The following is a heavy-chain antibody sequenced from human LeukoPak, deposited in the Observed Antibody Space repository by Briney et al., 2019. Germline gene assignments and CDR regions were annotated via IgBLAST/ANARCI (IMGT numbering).Heavy chain of an antibody. CDR1: GFTFSSYA. Sequence: GRSLRLSCAASGFTFSSYAMHWVRRAPGKALEWVATISSDGGNRYYSDSVKGRFTISRDNSKNTLYLQMNSLRPEDTAVVHCARGRAVTGSTVIDYWGQGTLVTVSS. CDR3: ARGRAVTGSTVIDY. D-gene: IGHD6-19*01. J-gene: IGHJ4*02. CDR2: ISSDGGNR. V-gene: IGHV3-30-3*01.